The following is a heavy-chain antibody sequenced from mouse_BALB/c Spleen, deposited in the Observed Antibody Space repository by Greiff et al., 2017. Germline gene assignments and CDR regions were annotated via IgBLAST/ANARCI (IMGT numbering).Heavy chain of an antibody. CDR1: GYTFTSYY. D-gene: IGHD2-3*01. CDR2: INPSNGGT. CDR3: TRRLLQAMDY. V-gene: IGHV1S81*02. J-gene: IGHJ4*01. Sequence: QVQLKESGAELVKPGASVKLSCKASGYTFTSYYMYWVKQRPGQGLEWIGEINPSNGGTNFNEKFKSKSTLTVDKSSSTAYMQLSSLTSEDSAVYYCTRRLLQAMDYWGQGTSVTVSS.